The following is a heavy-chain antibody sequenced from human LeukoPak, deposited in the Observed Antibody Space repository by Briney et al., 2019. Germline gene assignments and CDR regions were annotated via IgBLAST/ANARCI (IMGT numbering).Heavy chain of an antibody. J-gene: IGHJ5*02. CDR1: GYTFTTYD. D-gene: IGHD5-12*01. Sequence: ASVKVSCKTSGYTFTTYDINWVRRATGQGLEWMGWMNPNSGNTGYAQRFQGRVTMTRNTSISTAYMELSSPTSEDTAVYYCARGLGAYRGNNFLNWFDPWGQGTLVTVSS. CDR2: MNPNSGNT. CDR3: ARGLGAYRGNNFLNWFDP. V-gene: IGHV1-8*01.